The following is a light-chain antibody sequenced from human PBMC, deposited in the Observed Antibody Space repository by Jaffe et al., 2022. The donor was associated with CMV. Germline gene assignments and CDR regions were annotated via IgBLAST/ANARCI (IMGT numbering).Light chain of an antibody. J-gene: IGLJ1*01. CDR1: SSDVGAYNY. CDR3: CSYTRSSIRV. CDR2: DVS. V-gene: IGLV2-14*03. Sequence: QSALTQPAFVSGSPGQSITISCTGTSSDVGAYNYVSWYQQHPGNAPKLMIFDVSHRPSGVSNHFSGSKSGNTAYLTISGLQAEDEADYYCCSYTRSSIRVFGTGTKVTVL.